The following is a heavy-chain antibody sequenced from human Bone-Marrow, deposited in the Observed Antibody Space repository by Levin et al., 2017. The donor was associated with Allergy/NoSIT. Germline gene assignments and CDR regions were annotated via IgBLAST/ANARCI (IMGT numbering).Heavy chain of an antibody. D-gene: IGHD2-21*02. V-gene: IGHV3-33*01. J-gene: IGHJ3*02. CDR2: IWYDGSNK. CDR1: GFTFSSYG. Sequence: GGSLRLSCAASGFTFSSYGMHWVRQAPGKGLEWVALIWYDGSNKYYADSVKGRLTISRDNSKNTLYLQMNSLRAEDTAVYYCARGACSGDCYSGYAFDMWGQGTLVTVSS. CDR3: ARGACSGDCYSGYAFDM.